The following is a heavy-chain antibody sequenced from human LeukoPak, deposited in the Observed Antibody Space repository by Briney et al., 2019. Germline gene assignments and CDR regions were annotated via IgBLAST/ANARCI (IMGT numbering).Heavy chain of an antibody. V-gene: IGHV4-61*02. J-gene: IGHJ4*02. CDR1: GGSISSGSYY. Sequence: PSQTLSLTCTVSGGSISSGSYYWSWFRQPAGKGLEWIGRIQTSGSTKYNPSLKSRVTISVETSKNQFSLELTSVTAADTAVYYCARHRTTNMGWPLYYFDYWGLGTLVPVSS. D-gene: IGHD1-1*01. CDR3: ARHRTTNMGWPLYYFDY. CDR2: IQTSGST.